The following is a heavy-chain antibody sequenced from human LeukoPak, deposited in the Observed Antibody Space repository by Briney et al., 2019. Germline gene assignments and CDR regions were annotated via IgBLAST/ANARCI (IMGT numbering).Heavy chain of an antibody. CDR1: GFTFSSYA. V-gene: IGHV3-23*01. J-gene: IGHJ3*02. CDR3: AKARILPLGGYYYVDAFDI. D-gene: IGHD3-22*01. CDR2: ISGSGGST. Sequence: GGSLRLSCAASGFTFSSYAMSWVRQAPGKGLEWVSAISGSGGSTYYADSVKGGFTISRDNSKNTLYLQMNSLRAEDTAVYYCAKARILPLGGYYYVDAFDIWGRGTMVTVSS.